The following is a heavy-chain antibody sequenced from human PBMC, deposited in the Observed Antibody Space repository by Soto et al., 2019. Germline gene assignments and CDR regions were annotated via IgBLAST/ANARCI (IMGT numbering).Heavy chain of an antibody. CDR3: ARDQGLGAGYFDL. CDR2: FYYMGST. Sequence: SETLSLTCSVSGGSVSSGGYYLSWILQPPGKGLELIGYFYYMGSTNYNPSLQSRFTISVDTPKNQVSLRLNSVTAADTAVYSCARDQGLGAGYFDLWGRGTLVTVSS. CDR1: GGSVSSGGYY. J-gene: IGHJ2*01. V-gene: IGHV4-61*08. D-gene: IGHD7-27*01.